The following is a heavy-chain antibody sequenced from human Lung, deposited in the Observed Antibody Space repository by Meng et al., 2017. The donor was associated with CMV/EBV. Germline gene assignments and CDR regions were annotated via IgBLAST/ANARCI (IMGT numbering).Heavy chain of an antibody. CDR3: ANDAFDI. J-gene: IGHJ3*02. CDR2: ISTSSSTK. Sequence: GEXLKISCAASGFTFSSYSMNWVRQAPGKGLEWVSYISTSSSTKYYADSVKGRFTISRDNAKNSPYLQMNSLRAEDTAVYYCANDAFDILGQGTMVTVSS. V-gene: IGHV3-48*04. CDR1: GFTFSSYS.